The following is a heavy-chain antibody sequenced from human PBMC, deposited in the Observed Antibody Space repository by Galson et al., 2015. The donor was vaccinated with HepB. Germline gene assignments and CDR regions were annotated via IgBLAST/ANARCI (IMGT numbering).Heavy chain of an antibody. CDR3: AISYDFWSGYYTGIYYMDV. Sequence: SLRLSCAASGFTFSSYAMSWVRQAPGKGLEWVSAISGSGGSTYYADSVKGRFTISRDNSKNTLYLQMNSLRAEDTAVYYCAISYDFWSGYYTGIYYMDVWGKGTTVTVSS. CDR1: GFTFSSYA. J-gene: IGHJ6*03. D-gene: IGHD3-3*01. V-gene: IGHV3-23*01. CDR2: ISGSGGST.